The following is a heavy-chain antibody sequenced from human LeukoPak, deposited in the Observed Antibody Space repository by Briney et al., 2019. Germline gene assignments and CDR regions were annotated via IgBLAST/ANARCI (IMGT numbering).Heavy chain of an antibody. CDR3: ARERWELLAFDN. CDR1: GYSISSGYY. CDR2: IYHSGST. Sequence: SETLSLTCTVSGYSISSGYYWGWIRQPPGKGLEWIGSIYHSGSTYYNPSLKSRVTISVDTSKNQFSLKLSSVTAADTAVYYCARERWELLAFDNWGQGTMVTVSS. D-gene: IGHD1-26*01. V-gene: IGHV4-38-2*02. J-gene: IGHJ3*02.